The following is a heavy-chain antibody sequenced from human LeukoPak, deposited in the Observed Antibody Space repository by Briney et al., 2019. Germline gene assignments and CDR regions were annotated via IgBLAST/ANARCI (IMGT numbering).Heavy chain of an antibody. CDR1: GGSISSYY. CDR3: ARTAGSGSYYPLDY. D-gene: IGHD3-10*01. J-gene: IGHJ4*02. Sequence: PPETLSLTCTVSGGSISSYYWSWIRQPPGKGLEWLGYIYYSVSTNYNPSLKSRVTISVDTSKNQFSLKLSSVTAADTAVYYCARTAGSGSYYPLDYWGQGTLVTVSS. CDR2: IYYSVST. V-gene: IGHV4-59*01.